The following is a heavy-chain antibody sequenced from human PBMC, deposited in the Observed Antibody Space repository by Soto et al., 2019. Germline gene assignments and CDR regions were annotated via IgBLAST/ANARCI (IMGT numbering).Heavy chain of an antibody. CDR2: INPSGGST. CDR1: GYTFTSYY. J-gene: IGHJ6*02. D-gene: IGHD2-15*01. V-gene: IGHV1-46*01. CDR3: ARDGLYCSGGSCSRYNYYYGMDV. Sequence: GASVKVSCKASGYTFTSYYMHWVRQAPGQGLEWMGIINPSGGSTSYAQKFQGRVTMTRDTSTSTVYMELSSLRSEDTAVYYCARDGLYCSGGSCSRYNYYYGMDVWGQGTTVTVS.